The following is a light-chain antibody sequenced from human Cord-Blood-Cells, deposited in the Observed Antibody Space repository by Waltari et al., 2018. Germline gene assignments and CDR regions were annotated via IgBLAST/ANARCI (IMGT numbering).Light chain of an antibody. Sequence: SYELTQPPSVSVSPGQTTRTTCPGHALPKKYAYWYQQKSGQAPVLVIYEDIKRPSGIPERFSGASSGTMATLTISGAQVEDEADYYCYSTDSSGNHRVFGGGTKLTVL. CDR2: EDI. J-gene: IGLJ2*01. V-gene: IGLV3-10*01. CDR3: YSTDSSGNHRV. CDR1: ALPKKY.